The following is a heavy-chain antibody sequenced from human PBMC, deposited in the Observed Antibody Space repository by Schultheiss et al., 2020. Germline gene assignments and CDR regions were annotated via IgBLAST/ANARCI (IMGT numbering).Heavy chain of an antibody. J-gene: IGHJ4*02. Sequence: GGSLRLSCAASGFTFSSYGMHWVRQAPGKGLEWVSLIYSGGGIAYADSVKGRFTISRDNAKNSLYLQMNSLRAEDTAVYYCARVVDHLLDSWGQGTLVTVYS. D-gene: IGHD2-15*01. CDR2: IYSGGGIA. CDR1: GFTFSSYG. CDR3: ARVVDHLLDS. V-gene: IGHV3-NL1*01.